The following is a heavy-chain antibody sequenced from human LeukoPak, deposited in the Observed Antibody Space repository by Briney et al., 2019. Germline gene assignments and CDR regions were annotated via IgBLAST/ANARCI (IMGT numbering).Heavy chain of an antibody. CDR3: ARGKGIAAAGSLNWFDP. Sequence: SETLSLTCAVYGGSFSGYYWSWIRQPPGKGLEWIGEINHSGSTNYNPSLKSRVTISVDTSKNQFSLKLSSVTAADTAVYYCARGKGIAAAGSLNWFDPWGQGTLVTVSS. CDR1: GGSFSGYY. V-gene: IGHV4-34*01. J-gene: IGHJ5*02. D-gene: IGHD6-13*01. CDR2: INHSGST.